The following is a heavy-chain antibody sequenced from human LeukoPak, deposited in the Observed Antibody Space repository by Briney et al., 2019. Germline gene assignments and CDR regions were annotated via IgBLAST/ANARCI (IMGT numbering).Heavy chain of an antibody. CDR1: GLIFSSYG. J-gene: IGHJ4*02. CDR3: AKRGQQRGFDY. CDR2: ISGSGGST. D-gene: IGHD6-13*01. Sequence: GRSLRLSCAASGLIFSSYGMHWVRQAPGKGLEWVSAISGSGGSTYYADSVKGRFTISRDNSKNTLYLQMNSLRAEDTAVYYCAKRGQQRGFDYWGQGTLVTVSS. V-gene: IGHV3-23*01.